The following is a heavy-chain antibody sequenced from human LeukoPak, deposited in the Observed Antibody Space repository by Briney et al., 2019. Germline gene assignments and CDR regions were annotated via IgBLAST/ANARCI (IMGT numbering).Heavy chain of an antibody. CDR3: ARLPRGSSRGYYFDY. Sequence: SETLSLTCAVSGGSISSGGYSWSWIRQPPGKGLEWIGYIYHSGSTYYNPSLKSRVTISVDRSKNQFSLKLSSVTAADTAVYYCARLPRGSSRGYYFDYWGQGTLVTVPS. J-gene: IGHJ4*02. D-gene: IGHD6-13*01. V-gene: IGHV4-30-2*01. CDR1: GGSISSGGYS. CDR2: IYHSGST.